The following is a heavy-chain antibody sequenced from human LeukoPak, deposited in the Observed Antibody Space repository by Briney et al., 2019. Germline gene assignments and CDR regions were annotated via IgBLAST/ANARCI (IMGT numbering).Heavy chain of an antibody. CDR2: IYYSGST. D-gene: IGHD2-15*01. CDR1: GGSISSYY. V-gene: IGHV4-59*01. CDR3: AMNGYCSGGGCYDYYYYYYMDV. Sequence: SETLSLTCTVSGGSISSYYWSWIRQPPGKGLEWIGYIYYSGSTNYNPSLKSRVTISVDTSKNQFSLKLSSVTAADTAVYYCAMNGYCSGGGCYDYYYYYYMDVWGKGTTVTVSS. J-gene: IGHJ6*03.